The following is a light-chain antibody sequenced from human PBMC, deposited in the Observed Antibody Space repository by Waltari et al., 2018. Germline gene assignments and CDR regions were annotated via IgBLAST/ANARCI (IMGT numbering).Light chain of an antibody. CDR2: DVS. J-gene: IGLJ1*01. Sequence: QSALTQPASVSGSPGQSITISCTGTSSDVGGYHYVSWYQQHPGKAPKLMIYDVSNRPAEVSNRFSGCKSGNTASLTISGLQAEDEADYYCSSYTSSSTLGFGTGTKVTVL. CDR3: SSYTSSSTLG. V-gene: IGLV2-14*03. CDR1: SSDVGGYHY.